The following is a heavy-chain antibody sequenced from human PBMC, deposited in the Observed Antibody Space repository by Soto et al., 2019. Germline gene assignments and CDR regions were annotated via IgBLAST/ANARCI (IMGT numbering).Heavy chain of an antibody. CDR1: GGSISSYY. J-gene: IGHJ5*02. Sequence: ETLSLTCTVSGGSISSYYWSWIRQPPGKGLEWIGYIYYSGSTNYNPSLKSRVTISVDTSKNQFSLKLSSVTAADTAVYYCARDSFAVGYKDSSGYYYEGNWFDPWGQGTLVTVSS. CDR3: ARDSFAVGYKDSSGYYYEGNWFDP. D-gene: IGHD3-22*01. CDR2: IYYSGST. V-gene: IGHV4-59*01.